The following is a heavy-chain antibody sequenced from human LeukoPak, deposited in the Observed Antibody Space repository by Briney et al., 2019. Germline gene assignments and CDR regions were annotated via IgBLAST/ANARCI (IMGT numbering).Heavy chain of an antibody. V-gene: IGHV4-59*08. D-gene: IGHD5-24*01. CDR2: VYYSGST. CDR3: ARGGRDGYTLYPLDY. CDR1: GGSISSYY. Sequence: SETLSLTCTVSGGSISSYYWSWIRQPPGKGLEWIGYVYYSGSTNYNPSLKSRVTISVDTSKNQLSLKLRSVTAADTAVYYCARGGRDGYTLYPLDYWGQGTLVTVSS. J-gene: IGHJ4*02.